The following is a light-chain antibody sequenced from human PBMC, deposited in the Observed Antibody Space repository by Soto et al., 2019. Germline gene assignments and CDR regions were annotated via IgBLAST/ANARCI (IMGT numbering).Light chain of an antibody. Sequence: ESVLTQSPGTLSLSQGERATLSCRASQSVSRSYLACYQQKPGQAPRLLIYGASSSATGIPDRLSGIGSGIDFTCTISRLEPEDVAVYCGQQCGRSPSHSFGGGTKLVIK. J-gene: IGKJ2*03. CDR1: QSVSRSY. CDR2: GAS. CDR3: QQCGRSPSHS. V-gene: IGKV3-20*01.